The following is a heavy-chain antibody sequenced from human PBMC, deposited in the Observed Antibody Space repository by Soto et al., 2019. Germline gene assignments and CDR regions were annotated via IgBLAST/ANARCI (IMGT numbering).Heavy chain of an antibody. J-gene: IGHJ4*02. CDR3: TTDSTQTFCDGGPCYSVLTKIHDS. CDR1: GFTFNNGW. D-gene: IGHD2-15*01. CDR2: IKSKAAGGTT. V-gene: IGHV3-15*01. Sequence: EVQLVESGGGLVKPGGSLRLSCAASGFTFNNGWMSWVRQAPGKGLEWVGRIKSKAAGGTTDYSAPVQGRFTISRDDSKNTVHLQMNSLKTGDTAVYYCTTDSTQTFCDGGPCYSVLTKIHDSWGQGTLVTVSS.